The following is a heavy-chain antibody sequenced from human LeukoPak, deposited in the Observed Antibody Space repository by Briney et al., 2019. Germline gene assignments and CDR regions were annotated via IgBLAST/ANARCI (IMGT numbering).Heavy chain of an antibody. CDR1: GYTFTNYG. V-gene: IGHV1-18*01. D-gene: IGHD3-22*01. Sequence: ASVKVSCKASGYTFTNYGIIWVRQAPGLGLEWMGWINTYSHDPNYAKKFQGRVAMTTDTSTRTAYMELRSPTSDDTAMYYCARGDIDSSGYYLNWIDPWGQGTLVTVSS. J-gene: IGHJ5*02. CDR3: ARGDIDSSGYYLNWIDP. CDR2: INTYSHDP.